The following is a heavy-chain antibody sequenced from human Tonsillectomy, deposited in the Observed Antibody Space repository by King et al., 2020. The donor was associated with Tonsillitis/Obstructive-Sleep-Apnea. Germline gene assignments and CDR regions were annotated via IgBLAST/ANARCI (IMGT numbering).Heavy chain of an antibody. CDR3: ANAVAGTWAPFDY. Sequence: VQLVESGGGLVQPGGSLRLSCAASGFTFYNYAMSWVRQAPGKGPEWVSAISGSGGNTYYADSVKGRFTISRDNSKNTLYLQMSSLRAEDTAVYYCANAVAGTWAPFDYWGQGTLVTVSS. CDR1: GFTFYNYA. CDR2: ISGSGGNT. D-gene: IGHD6-19*01. J-gene: IGHJ4*02. V-gene: IGHV3-23*04.